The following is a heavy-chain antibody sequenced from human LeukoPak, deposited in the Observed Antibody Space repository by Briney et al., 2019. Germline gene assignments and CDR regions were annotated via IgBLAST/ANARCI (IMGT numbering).Heavy chain of an antibody. J-gene: IGHJ4*02. CDR2: ISYDGSNK. D-gene: IGHD3-9*01. CDR3: ANGYYYNILTGYYKDRDTSFQY. CDR1: GFTFSSYA. Sequence: PGRSLRLSCAASGFTFSSYAMHWVRQAPGKGLEWVAVISYDGSNKYHADSVKGRFTISRDNSKNTLYLQLNTLRAEDTAVYYCANGYYYNILTGYYKDRDTSFQYWGQGTLVTVSS. V-gene: IGHV3-30*04.